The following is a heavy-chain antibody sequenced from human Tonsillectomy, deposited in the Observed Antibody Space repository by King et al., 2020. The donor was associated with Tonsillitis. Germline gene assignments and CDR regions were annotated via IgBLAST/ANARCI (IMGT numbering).Heavy chain of an antibody. J-gene: IGHJ6*02. D-gene: IGHD1-26*01. CDR3: TTCSGSCSHHYYYGMDV. CDR2: IKSKTDGGTT. V-gene: IGHV3-15*01. Sequence: VQLVESGGGLVKPGGSLRLSCAASGFTFSNAWMSWVRQAPGKGLEWVGRIKSKTDGGTTDYAAPVKGRFTIPRDDSKNTLYLQMNSLKTEDTAVYYCTTCSGSCSHHYYYGMDVWGQGTTVTVSS. CDR1: GFTFSNAW.